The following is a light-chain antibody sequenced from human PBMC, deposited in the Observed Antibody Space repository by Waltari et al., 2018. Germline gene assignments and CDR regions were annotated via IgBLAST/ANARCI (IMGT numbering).Light chain of an antibody. Sequence: QSALTQPASVSGSPGQSIPIPCTGTPYAIGYLDLFSWYQQQLGRAPKLIIYDVRERPSGVSDRFSGSKSGNTASLIISGLQADDEADYYCSSHTTRSTWVFGGGTKLTVL. V-gene: IGLV2-14*03. CDR1: PYAIGYLDL. CDR3: SSHTTRSTWV. CDR2: DVR. J-gene: IGLJ3*02.